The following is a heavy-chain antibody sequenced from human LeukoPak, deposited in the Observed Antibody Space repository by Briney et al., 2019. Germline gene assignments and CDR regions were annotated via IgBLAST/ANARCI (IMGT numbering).Heavy chain of an antibody. CDR1: GGSISSYY. D-gene: IGHD5-18*01. V-gene: IGHV4-59*01. CDR3: AGGYSYGDLDY. CDR2: IYYSGST. Sequence: SETLSLTCTVSGGSISSYYWSRIRQPPGKGLEWIGYIYYSGSTNYNPSLKSRVTISVDTSKNQFSLKLSSVTAADTAVYYCAGGYSYGDLDYWGQGTLVTVSS. J-gene: IGHJ4*02.